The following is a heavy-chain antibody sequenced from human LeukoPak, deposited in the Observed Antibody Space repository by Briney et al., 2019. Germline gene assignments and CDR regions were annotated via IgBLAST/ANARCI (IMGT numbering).Heavy chain of an antibody. J-gene: IGHJ6*03. CDR1: GGSISSYY. CDR3: AREGQQWGGYYYYYMDV. D-gene: IGHD6-19*01. CDR2: IYYSGST. V-gene: IGHV4-59*01. Sequence: SETLSLTCTVSGGSISSYYWSWIRQPPAQGLEWIGYIYYSGSTNYNPSLKSRVTISVDTSKNQFSLKLSSVTAADTAVYYCAREGQQWGGYYYYYMDVWGKGTTVTVSS.